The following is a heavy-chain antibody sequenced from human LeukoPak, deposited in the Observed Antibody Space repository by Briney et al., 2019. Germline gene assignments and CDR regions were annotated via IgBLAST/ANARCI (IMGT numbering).Heavy chain of an antibody. CDR2: INHSGST. V-gene: IGHV4-34*01. D-gene: IGHD2-2*01. J-gene: IGHJ4*02. CDR3: AGRGDCSSTSCPYYFDY. Sequence: SETLSLTCADYGGSFSGYYWSWIRQPPGKGLEWIGEINHSGSTNYNPSLKSRVTISVDTSKNQFSLKLSSGTAADTAVYYCAGRGDCSSTSCPYYFDYWGQGTLVTVSS. CDR1: GGSFSGYY.